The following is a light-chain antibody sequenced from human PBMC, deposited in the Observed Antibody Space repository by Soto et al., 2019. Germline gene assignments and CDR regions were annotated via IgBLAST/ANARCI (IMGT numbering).Light chain of an antibody. V-gene: IGKV3-11*01. J-gene: IGKJ4*01. CDR3: QHRANWPLT. CDR1: QSVSSY. CDR2: DVS. Sequence: ETVLTQSPATLSLSPGERATLSCRASQSVSSYLGWYQQKPGQAPRLLIYDVSNRATGIPDRFSGSGSVTDFTLTISSLEPEDFAVYYCQHRANWPLTFGGGTKVEIK.